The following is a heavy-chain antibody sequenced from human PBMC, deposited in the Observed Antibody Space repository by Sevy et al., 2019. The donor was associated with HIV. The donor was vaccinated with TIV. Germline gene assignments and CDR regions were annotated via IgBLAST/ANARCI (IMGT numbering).Heavy chain of an antibody. D-gene: IGHD4-17*01. CDR2: ISAYNGNT. Sequence: ASVKVSCKASGYTFTSYGISWVRQAPGQGLEWMGWISAYNGNTNYAQKLQGRVTMTTDTSTSTAYMELRSLRSDDTAVYYCARDVPLPYGDHTHHYYYYGMDVWGQGTTVTVSS. J-gene: IGHJ6*02. CDR1: GYTFTSYG. V-gene: IGHV1-18*01. CDR3: ARDVPLPYGDHTHHYYYYGMDV.